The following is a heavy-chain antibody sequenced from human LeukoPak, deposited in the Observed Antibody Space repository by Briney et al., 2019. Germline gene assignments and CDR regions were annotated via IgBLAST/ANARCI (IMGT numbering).Heavy chain of an antibody. V-gene: IGHV4-59*01. J-gene: IGHJ6*03. CDR2: IYYSEST. Sequence: SETLSHTCTGTGGFISSYYWSWIRQPPGKGLEGMGYIYYSESTNYNPSLKSRGTISVHTSKNQFSLYLRTVTAADTAVYYWARVGYSYPYYMDVWGKGTTVTVSS. CDR1: GGFISSYY. CDR3: ARVGYSYPYYMDV. D-gene: IGHD5-18*01.